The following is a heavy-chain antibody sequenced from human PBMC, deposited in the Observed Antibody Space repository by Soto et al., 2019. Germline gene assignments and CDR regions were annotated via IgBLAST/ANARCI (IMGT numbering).Heavy chain of an antibody. V-gene: IGHV1-24*01. J-gene: IGHJ6*02. CDR2: FDPEDGET. CDR3: ATPDEGGYSSNHHCNCALDV. D-gene: IGHD3-22*01. Sequence: ASAKVSCKVSGYNLTELSMHWVRHAPGKGLEWMGGFDPEDGETIYAQKFQGRVTMHEETSTDTAYMELSSMRSKDTAVYYCATPDEGGYSSNHHCNCALDVCGQGTTGTV. CDR1: GYNLTELS.